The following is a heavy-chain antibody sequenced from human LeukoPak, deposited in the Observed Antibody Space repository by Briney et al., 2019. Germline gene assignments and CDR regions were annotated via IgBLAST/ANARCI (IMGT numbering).Heavy chain of an antibody. CDR3: AGNVPADWYFDL. V-gene: IGHV4-59*08. CDR2: IYYSGST. CDR1: GGSISSYY. Sequence: PSETLSLTCTVSGGSISSYYWSWIRQPPGKGLEWIGYIYYSGSTNYNPSLKSRVTISVDTSKNQFSLKLSSVTAADTAVYYCAGNVPADWYFDLWGRGTLVTVSS. J-gene: IGHJ2*01.